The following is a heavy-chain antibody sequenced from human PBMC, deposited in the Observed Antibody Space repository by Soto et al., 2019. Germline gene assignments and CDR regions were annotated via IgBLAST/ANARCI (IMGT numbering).Heavy chain of an antibody. CDR1: GFSFSNDG. J-gene: IGHJ4*02. CDR3: AKDGYTYGSADF. Sequence: QVQLVESGGGVVQPGRSLRLSCAAAGFSFSNDGMHWGRQAPGKGLEWVALISSDGSNKYYADSVKGRFTISRDNSKNTLYLQMNSLRAEDTAVYYCAKDGYTYGSADFWGQGTLVTVSS. D-gene: IGHD5-18*01. CDR2: ISSDGSNK. V-gene: IGHV3-30*18.